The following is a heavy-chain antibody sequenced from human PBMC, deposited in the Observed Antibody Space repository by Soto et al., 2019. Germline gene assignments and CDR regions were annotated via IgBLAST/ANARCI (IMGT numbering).Heavy chain of an antibody. CDR2: INHSGST. D-gene: IGHD6-13*01. J-gene: IGHJ4*02. V-gene: IGHV4-34*01. CDR3: ARGPSIAAAGEFDY. CDR1: GGSFSGYY. Sequence: ASETLSLTCAVYGGSFSGYYWSWIRQPPGKGLEWIGEINHSGSTNYNPSLKSRVTISVDTSKNQFSLKLSSVTAADTAVYYCARGPSIAAAGEFDYWGQGTLVTVSS.